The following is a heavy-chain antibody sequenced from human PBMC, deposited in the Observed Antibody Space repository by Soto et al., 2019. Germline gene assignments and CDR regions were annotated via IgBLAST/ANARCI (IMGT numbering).Heavy chain of an antibody. CDR2: ISSTSTYI. Sequence: PVRSLRLSCEASGFTFSGYAMNCVRLAPGKGLEWVSSISSTSTYIYYADSMKGRFTIFRDNAKNSLSLQMNSMRVEDTAVYYCARGGKGIPNYYGMDFGGHGNTLTVSS. CDR3: ARGGKGIPNYYGMDF. CDR1: GFTFSGYA. V-gene: IGHV3-21*01. J-gene: IGHJ6*02.